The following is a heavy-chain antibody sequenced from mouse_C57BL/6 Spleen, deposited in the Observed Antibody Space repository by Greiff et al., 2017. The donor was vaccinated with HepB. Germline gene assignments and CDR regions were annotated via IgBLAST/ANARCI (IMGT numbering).Heavy chain of an antibody. CDR1: GFNIKDDY. CDR2: IDPENGDT. Sequence: EVKLQQSGAELVRPGASVKLSCTASGFNIKDDYMHWVKQRPEQGLEWIGWIDPENGDTEYASKFQGKATITADTSSNTAYLQLSSLTSEDTAVYYCFYYSNPAWFAYWGQGTLVTVSA. J-gene: IGHJ3*01. V-gene: IGHV14-4*01. D-gene: IGHD2-5*01. CDR3: FYYSNPAWFAY.